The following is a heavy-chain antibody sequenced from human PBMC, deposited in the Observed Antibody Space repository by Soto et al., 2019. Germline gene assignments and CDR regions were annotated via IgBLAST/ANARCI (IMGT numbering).Heavy chain of an antibody. CDR2: ISGSGDST. Sequence: PGGSLRLSCAASGFSFSSYAMNWVRQAPGKGLEWVSAISGSGDSTYYADSVKGRFTISRDNSKNTLYLQMNSLRAEDTAVYYCARRSSGWYFDYWGQGTLVTVSS. D-gene: IGHD6-19*01. CDR3: ARRSSGWYFDY. V-gene: IGHV3-23*01. CDR1: GFSFSSYA. J-gene: IGHJ4*02.